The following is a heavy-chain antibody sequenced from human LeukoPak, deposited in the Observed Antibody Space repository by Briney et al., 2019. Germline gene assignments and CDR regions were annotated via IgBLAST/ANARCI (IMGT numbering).Heavy chain of an antibody. J-gene: IGHJ4*02. V-gene: IGHV3-7*01. CDR2: INQDGSEK. Sequence: PGGSLRLSCGGSGFTSSSYWMGWVRQAPGKGLEWVANINQDGSEKYYVDSVKGRFTLSRDNAKNSLYLQMNSLRAEDTAVYYCARVTSGLDYWGQGTLVTVSS. CDR3: ARVTSGLDY. CDR1: GFTSSSYW.